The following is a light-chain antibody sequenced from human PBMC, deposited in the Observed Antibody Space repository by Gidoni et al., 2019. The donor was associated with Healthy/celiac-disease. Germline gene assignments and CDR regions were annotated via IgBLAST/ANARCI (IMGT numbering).Light chain of an antibody. CDR1: QGMSNS. CDR3: QLYYSTPPLT. J-gene: IGKJ4*01. Sequence: DIQITQSPSTLSASLGDRVTIACRASQGMSNSLAWYQQNPGKAPKLLLYASSRLESGVPSRFSGSGSGTDYTLTISSQQPEDFATYYCQLYYSTPPLTFGGGTKVEIK. V-gene: IGKV1-NL1*01. CDR2: ASS.